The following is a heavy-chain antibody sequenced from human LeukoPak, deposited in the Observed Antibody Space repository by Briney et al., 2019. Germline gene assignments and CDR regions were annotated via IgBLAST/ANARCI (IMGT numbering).Heavy chain of an antibody. CDR1: GGTFSSYA. Sequence: SVKVSCKASGGTFSSYAISWVRQAPGQGLEWMGRIIPILGIANYAQKFQGRVTITADKSTSTAYMELSSLRSGDTAVYYCARDVYGSGSYLIDYWGQGTLVTVSS. CDR2: IIPILGIA. J-gene: IGHJ4*02. CDR3: ARDVYGSGSYLIDY. D-gene: IGHD3-10*01. V-gene: IGHV1-69*04.